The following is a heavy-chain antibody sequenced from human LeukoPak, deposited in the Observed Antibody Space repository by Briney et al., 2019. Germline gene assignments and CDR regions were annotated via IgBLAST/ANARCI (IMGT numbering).Heavy chain of an antibody. CDR3: ARETTVTTCFDY. J-gene: IGHJ4*02. Sequence: GGSLRLSCAASGFTFSNYSMNWVRQAPGKGLEWVANIKQDGSEKYYVDSVKGRFTISRDNAKNSLYLQMNSLRAEDTAVYYCARETTVTTCFDYWGQGTLVTVSS. CDR1: GFTFSNYS. V-gene: IGHV3-7*01. D-gene: IGHD4-17*01. CDR2: IKQDGSEK.